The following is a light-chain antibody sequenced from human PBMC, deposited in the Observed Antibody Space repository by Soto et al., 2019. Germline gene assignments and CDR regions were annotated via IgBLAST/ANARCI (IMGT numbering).Light chain of an antibody. CDR2: GAS. J-gene: IGKJ1*01. V-gene: IGKV3-15*01. CDR1: ETVATN. CDR3: QQYFEWPPMT. Sequence: VMTQSPATLSVSPGERATLSCWASETVATNLAWYQQKPCQAPRLLISGASTRAAGISDRFRGSGSGTEFTLTISSLRSEDSAIYYCQQYFEWPPMTFGQGTKVHIK.